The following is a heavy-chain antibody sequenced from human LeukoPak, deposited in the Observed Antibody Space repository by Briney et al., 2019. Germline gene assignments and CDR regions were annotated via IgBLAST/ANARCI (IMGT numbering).Heavy chain of an antibody. D-gene: IGHD3-22*01. J-gene: IGHJ4*02. CDR1: GFTFSSYA. Sequence: GGSLRLSCAASGFTFSSYAMSWVRQAPGQGLEWVSGISTSGGSSPYADSVKGRFTISRDNPRNTLYMQMNSLRAEDTALYYCAIMHPYYDGSGYWVQWGQGTLVTVSS. CDR3: AIMHPYYDGSGYWVQ. CDR2: ISTSGGSS. V-gene: IGHV3-23*01.